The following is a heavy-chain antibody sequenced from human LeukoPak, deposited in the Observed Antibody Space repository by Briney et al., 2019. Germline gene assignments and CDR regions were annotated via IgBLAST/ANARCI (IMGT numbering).Heavy chain of an antibody. J-gene: IGHJ1*01. V-gene: IGHV4-34*01. CDR2: INHSGST. D-gene: IGHD6-19*01. Sequence: SETLSLTCAVYGGSFSAYYWSWIRQPPGKGLEWSGEINHSGSTNYNPSLKSRVTISVDTSKNQFSLKLSSVTAADTAVYYCARENSSRNFQHWGQGTLVTVSS. CDR1: GGSFSAYY. CDR3: ARENSSRNFQH.